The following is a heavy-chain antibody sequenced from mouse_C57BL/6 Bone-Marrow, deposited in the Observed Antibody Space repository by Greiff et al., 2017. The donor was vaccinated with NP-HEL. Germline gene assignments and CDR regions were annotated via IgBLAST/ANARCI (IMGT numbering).Heavy chain of an antibody. J-gene: IGHJ4*01. CDR3: AREGRGRLVWMDY. Sequence: DVQLQESGPVLVKPGASVKMSCKASGYTFTDYYMNWVKQSHGKSLEWIGVINPYNGGTSYNQKFKGKATLTVDKSSSTAYMELNSLTSEDSAVYYWAREGRGRLVWMDYWGQGTSVTVSS. CDR1: GYTFTDYY. CDR2: INPYNGGT. V-gene: IGHV1-19*01.